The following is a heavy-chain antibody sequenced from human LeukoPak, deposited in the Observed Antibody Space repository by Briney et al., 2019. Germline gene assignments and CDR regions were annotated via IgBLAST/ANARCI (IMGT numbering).Heavy chain of an antibody. CDR1: GYTFTSYD. CDR2: MNPNSGNT. J-gene: IGHJ5*02. V-gene: IGHV1-8*01. Sequence: ASVTVSCTASGYTFTSYDINWVRQATGQGLEWMGWMNPNSGNTGYAQKFQGRVTMTRDTSTSTVYMELSSLRSEDTAVYYCARAPGVTTVGGYNWFDPWGQGTLVTVSS. CDR3: ARAPGVTTVGGYNWFDP. D-gene: IGHD4-11*01.